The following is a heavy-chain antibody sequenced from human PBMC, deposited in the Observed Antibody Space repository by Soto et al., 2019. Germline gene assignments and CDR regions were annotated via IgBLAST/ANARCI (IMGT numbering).Heavy chain of an antibody. CDR3: ATSSGYR. D-gene: IGHD6-19*01. CDR2: IWDDGMNE. V-gene: IGHV3-33*01. J-gene: IGHJ5*02. CDR1: GLICSDYG. Sequence: GTLRLSCAASGLICSDYGMNWVRPGPHKWLELVATIWDDGMNEYYVHSVKGRFTISRDNSRSTLFLQMSSLRVADTAMYYCATSSGYRCGLGTLVTVSS.